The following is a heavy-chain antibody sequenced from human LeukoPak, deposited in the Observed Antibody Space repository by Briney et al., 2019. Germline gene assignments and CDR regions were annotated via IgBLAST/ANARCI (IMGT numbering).Heavy chain of an antibody. CDR1: GFTFSSYG. CDR2: IWYDGSNK. CDR3: ARRYCSGGSCYSFRGDWFDP. J-gene: IGHJ5*02. D-gene: IGHD2-15*01. Sequence: GGSLRLSCAASGFTFSSYGMHWVRQAPGKGLEWVAVIWYDGSNKYYADSVKGRFTISRDNSKNTLYLQMNSQRAEDTAVYYCARRYCSGGSCYSFRGDWFDPWGQGTLVTVSS. V-gene: IGHV3-33*01.